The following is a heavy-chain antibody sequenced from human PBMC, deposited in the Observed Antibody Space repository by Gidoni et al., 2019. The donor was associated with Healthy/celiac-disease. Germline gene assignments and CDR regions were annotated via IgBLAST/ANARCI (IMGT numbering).Heavy chain of an antibody. D-gene: IGHD3-22*01. J-gene: IGHJ4*02. CDR2: ISSSSRTI. V-gene: IGHV3-48*02. CDR3: ARDTYYYDSSGYYSKFYYFDY. Sequence: EVQLVESGGGLVQPGGSLSLPCAASGVTFSSYSMNWARQAPGKGLEWVSYISSSSRTIYYADSVKGRFTISRDNAKNSLYLQMNSLRDEDTAVYYCARDTYYYDSSGYYSKFYYFDYWGQGTLVTVSS. CDR1: GVTFSSYS.